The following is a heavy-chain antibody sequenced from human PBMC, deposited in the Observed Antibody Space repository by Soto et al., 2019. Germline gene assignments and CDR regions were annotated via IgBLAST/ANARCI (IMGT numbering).Heavy chain of an antibody. CDR3: AKVRSTTIFYVVSLFDD. V-gene: IGHV3-23*01. CDR2: NSGSGGTT. J-gene: IGHJ4*02. Sequence: GGSLGLACDASRFTFSSYAISWARPAPGKGVECGATNSGSGGTTYYEDSVKSRFTISRDNSKNTLYLQMTSVRAEDTAVYYCAKVRSTTIFYVVSLFDDWGQGTMVTVSS. D-gene: IGHD3-3*01. CDR1: RFTFSSYA.